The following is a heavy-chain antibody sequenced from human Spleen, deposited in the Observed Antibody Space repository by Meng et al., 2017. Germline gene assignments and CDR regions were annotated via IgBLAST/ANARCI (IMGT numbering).Heavy chain of an antibody. Sequence: GDSLKISCAASGFTVSSNYMNCVRQAPGQGLEWVSVIYSGGNTYYADSVKGRFTISRDNSKNTLYLEMNSLIAEDTAVYYCAIFRSGEANYYYYAMDVWGQGTTVTVSS. CDR2: IYSGGNT. V-gene: IGHV3-66*02. D-gene: IGHD7-27*01. J-gene: IGHJ6*02. CDR3: AIFRSGEANYYYYAMDV. CDR1: GFTVSSNY.